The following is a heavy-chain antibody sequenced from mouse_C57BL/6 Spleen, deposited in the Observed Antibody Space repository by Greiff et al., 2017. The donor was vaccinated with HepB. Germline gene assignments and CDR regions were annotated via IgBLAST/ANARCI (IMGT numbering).Heavy chain of an antibody. J-gene: IGHJ2*01. D-gene: IGHD2-3*01. Sequence: EVKLVESEGGLVQPGSSMKLSCTASGFTFSDYYMAWVRQVPEKGLEWVANINYDGSSTYYLDSLKSRFIISRDNAKNILYLQMSSLKSEDTATYYCARDYDGYSCFDYWGQGTTLTVSS. CDR2: INYDGSST. CDR3: ARDYDGYSCFDY. V-gene: IGHV5-16*01. CDR1: GFTFSDYY.